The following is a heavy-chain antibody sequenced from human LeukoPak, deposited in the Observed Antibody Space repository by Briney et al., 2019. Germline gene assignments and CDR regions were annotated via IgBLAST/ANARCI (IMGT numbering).Heavy chain of an antibody. J-gene: IGHJ4*02. D-gene: IGHD6-19*01. CDR3: ARLGLKAGYFDY. V-gene: IGHV4-39*01. CDR2: IYYSGST. CDR1: GGSISSSSYY. Sequence: SETLSLTCTVSGGSISSSSYYWGWIRQPPGKGLEWIGSIYYSGSTYYNPSLKSRVTISVDTSKNQFSLKLSSVTAADTAVYYCARLGLKAGYFDYWGQGTLVTVSS.